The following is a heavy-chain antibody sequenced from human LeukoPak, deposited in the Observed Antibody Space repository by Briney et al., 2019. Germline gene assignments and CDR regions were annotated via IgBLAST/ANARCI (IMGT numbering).Heavy chain of an antibody. CDR2: IYTSGST. CDR3: ARRYDSSGRRTRYAFDI. V-gene: IGHV4-61*02. J-gene: IGHJ3*02. D-gene: IGHD3-22*01. Sequence: SETLSLTCTVSGGSISSGSYYWSWIRQPAGKGLEWIGRIYTSGSTNYNPSLKSRVTISVDTSKNQFSLKLSSVTAADTAVYYCARRYDSSGRRTRYAFDIWGQGTMVTVSS. CDR1: GGSISSGSYY.